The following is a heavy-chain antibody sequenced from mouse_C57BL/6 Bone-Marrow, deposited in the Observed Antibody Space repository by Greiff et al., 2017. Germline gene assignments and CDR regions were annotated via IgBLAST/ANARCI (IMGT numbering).Heavy chain of an antibody. CDR3: AKVDYYGNYNGYAMDY. CDR1: GFSLTSYG. D-gene: IGHD2-1*01. CDR2: IWRGGST. V-gene: IGHV2-5*01. J-gene: IGHJ4*01. Sequence: VQLQESGPGLVQPSQSLSITCTVSGFSLTSYGVHWVRQSPGKGLEWLGVIWRGGSTDYNAAFMSRLSITKDNSKSQVFFKMNSLQADDTAIYYCAKVDYYGNYNGYAMDYWGQGTSVTVSS.